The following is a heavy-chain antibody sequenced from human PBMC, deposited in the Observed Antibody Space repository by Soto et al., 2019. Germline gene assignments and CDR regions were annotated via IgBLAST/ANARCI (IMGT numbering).Heavy chain of an antibody. J-gene: IGHJ6*02. D-gene: IGHD1-26*01. CDR1: GYSFTSYW. V-gene: IGHV5-51*01. CDR2: IYPGDSDT. CDR3: ARQFLGAKLHYYYYGMDV. Sequence: PGESLKISCKGSGYSFTSYWIGWVRQMPGEGLEWMGIIYPGDSDTRYSPSFQGQVTISADKSISTAYLQWSSLKASDTAMYYCARQFLGAKLHYYYYGMDVWGQGTTVTVSS.